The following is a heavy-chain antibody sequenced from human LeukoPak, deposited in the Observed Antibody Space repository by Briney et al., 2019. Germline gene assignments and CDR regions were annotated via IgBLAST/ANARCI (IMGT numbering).Heavy chain of an antibody. D-gene: IGHD6-13*01. CDR1: GGSFSGYY. Sequence: SETLSLTCAVYGGSFSGYYWSWIRQPPGKGLEWIGYIYYSGSTNYNPSLKSRVTISVDTSKNQFSLKLSSVTAADTAVYYCARQRAGTVRIFDYWGQGTLVTVSS. V-gene: IGHV4-59*08. J-gene: IGHJ4*02. CDR3: ARQRAGTVRIFDY. CDR2: IYYSGST.